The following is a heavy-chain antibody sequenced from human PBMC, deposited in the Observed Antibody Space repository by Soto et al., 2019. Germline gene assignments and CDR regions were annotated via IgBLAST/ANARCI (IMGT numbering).Heavy chain of an antibody. V-gene: IGHV1-69*13. D-gene: IGHD6-19*01. Sequence: SVKVSCKASGGTFSSYAISWVRQAPGQGLEWMGGIIPIFGTANYAQKFQGRVTITADESTSTAYMELSSLRSEDTAVYYCARAVASTYPSYYYGMDVWGQGTTVTVSS. CDR3: ARAVASTYPSYYYGMDV. CDR2: IIPIFGTA. CDR1: GGTFSSYA. J-gene: IGHJ6*02.